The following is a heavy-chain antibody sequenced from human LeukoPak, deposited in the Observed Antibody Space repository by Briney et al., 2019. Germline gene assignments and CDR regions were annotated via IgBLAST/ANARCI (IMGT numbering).Heavy chain of an antibody. CDR2: IYWNDDK. CDR1: GFSLSPSGVG. D-gene: IGHD5-18*01. CDR3: AHVRGYSYGYTGMFDY. J-gene: IGHJ4*02. Sequence: SGPTLVKPTQTLTLTCTFSGFSLSPSGVGVGWIRQPPGKALEWLALIYWNDDKRYSPSLKSRLTITKDTSKNQVVLTMTNMDPVDTATYYCAHVRGYSYGYTGMFDYWGQGTLVTVSS. V-gene: IGHV2-5*01.